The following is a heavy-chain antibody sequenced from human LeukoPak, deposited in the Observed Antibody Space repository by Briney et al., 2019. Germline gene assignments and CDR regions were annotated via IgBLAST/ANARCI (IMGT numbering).Heavy chain of an antibody. D-gene: IGHD2-2*01. CDR3: ARGPQVPINYFDY. CDR2: INPNSGGT. V-gene: IGHV1-2*02. J-gene: IGHJ4*02. CDR1: GYTFTGYY. Sequence: ASVKVSCKAFGYTFTGYYMHWVRQAPGQGLEWMGWINPNSGGTNYAQKFQGRVTMTRDTSISTAYMELSRLRPDDTAVYYCARGPQVPINYFDYWGQGTLVTVSS.